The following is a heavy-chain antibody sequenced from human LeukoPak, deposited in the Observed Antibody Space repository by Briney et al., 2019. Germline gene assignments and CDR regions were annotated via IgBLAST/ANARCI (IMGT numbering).Heavy chain of an antibody. Sequence: GGSLRLSCAASGFTFSSYAMRWVRQAPGKGLEWVAVISYDGSNKYYADSVKGRFTISRDNSKNTLYLQMNSPRAEDTAVYYCARDGSIHIVVVPAAAFSGNWFDPWGQGTLVTVSS. CDR1: GFTFSSYA. V-gene: IGHV3-30*01. D-gene: IGHD2-2*01. CDR2: ISYDGSNK. CDR3: ARDGSIHIVVVPAAAFSGNWFDP. J-gene: IGHJ5*02.